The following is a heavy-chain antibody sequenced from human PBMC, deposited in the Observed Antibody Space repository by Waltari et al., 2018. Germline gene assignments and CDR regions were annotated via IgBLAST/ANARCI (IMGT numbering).Heavy chain of an antibody. J-gene: IGHJ3*02. CDR1: GGSISSSSYY. CDR2: IYYSGST. CDR3: ARDSLTYYYDSSGSYAFDI. D-gene: IGHD3-22*01. Sequence: QLQLQESGPGLVKPSETLSLTCTVSGGSISSSSYYWGWIRQPPGKGLEWIGSIYYSGSTYYNPSLKSRVTISVDTSKNHFSLKLSSVTAADTAVYYCARDSLTYYYDSSGSYAFDIWGQGTMVTVSS. V-gene: IGHV4-39*07.